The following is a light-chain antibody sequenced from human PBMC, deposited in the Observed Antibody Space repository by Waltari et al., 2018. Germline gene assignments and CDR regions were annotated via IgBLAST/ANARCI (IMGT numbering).Light chain of an antibody. CDR3: QQYYTIPPT. CDR2: WAS. V-gene: IGKV4-1*01. CDR1: QSVLYNSINKTY. Sequence: DIVMTQYPDSLAVSLGERDTINCKSSQSVLYNSINKTYVAWYQHKQGQSSKLLIYWASTRDSGVPDRFRCSGSWTDFTLTISSLQAEDVAVYYCQQYYTIPPTFGQGTKVEIK. J-gene: IGKJ1*01.